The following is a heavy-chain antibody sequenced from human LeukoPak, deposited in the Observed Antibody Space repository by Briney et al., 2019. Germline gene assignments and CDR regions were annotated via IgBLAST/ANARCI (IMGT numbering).Heavy chain of an antibody. CDR2: IKQDGSEK. CDR1: GFPFTSYA. CDR3: ARLLVYNSGGEAFDH. D-gene: IGHD1-20*01. V-gene: IGHV3-7*01. Sequence: GGSLRLSCAASGFPFTSYAMSWVRQAPGKGLEWVANIKQDGSEKYYVDSVKGRFTISRDNAKNSLYLQMNSLRAEDTAVYYCARLLVYNSGGEAFDHWGQGTLVTVSS. J-gene: IGHJ4*02.